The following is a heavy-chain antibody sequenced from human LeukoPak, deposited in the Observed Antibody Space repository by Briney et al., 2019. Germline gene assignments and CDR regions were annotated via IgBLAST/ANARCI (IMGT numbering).Heavy chain of an antibody. CDR3: ARAPATPQLGRCENLPHS. V-gene: IGHV3-48*03. CDR2: ISSSGSTI. D-gene: IGHD1-1*01. Sequence: PGGSLGLSCAASGFTFSSYEMNWIRQAPGKGLEWVSYISSSGSTIYYADSVKGRFTISRDNAKNSLYLQMNSLRADATAVYYYARAPATPQLGRCENLPHSWGQGTLVTVSS. J-gene: IGHJ4*02. CDR1: GFTFSSYE.